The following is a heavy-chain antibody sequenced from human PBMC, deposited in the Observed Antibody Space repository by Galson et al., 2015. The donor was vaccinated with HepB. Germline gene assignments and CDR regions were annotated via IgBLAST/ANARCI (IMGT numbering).Heavy chain of an antibody. D-gene: IGHD3-22*01. CDR1: GFTFSSYW. V-gene: IGHV3-7*03. Sequence: SLRLSCAASGFTFSSYWMSWVRQAPGKGLEWVANIKQDGSEKYYVDSVKGRFTISRDNAKNSLYLQMNSLRAEDTAVYYCARTRPPLRYDSSGYNWFDPWGQGTLVTVSS. J-gene: IGHJ5*02. CDR2: IKQDGSEK. CDR3: ARTRPPLRYDSSGYNWFDP.